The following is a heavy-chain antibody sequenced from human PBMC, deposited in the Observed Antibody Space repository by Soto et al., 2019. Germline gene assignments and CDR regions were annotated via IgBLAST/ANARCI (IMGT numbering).Heavy chain of an antibody. D-gene: IGHD5-12*01. Sequence: PSETLSLTCAVYGGSFSGYYWSWIRQPPGKGLEWIGEINHSGSTNYNPSLKSRVTISVDTSKNQFSLKLSSVTAADTAVYYCALATITLLNGAFPYWGQGTLVTVS. CDR2: INHSGST. V-gene: IGHV4-34*01. J-gene: IGHJ4*02. CDR1: GGSFSGYY. CDR3: ALATITLLNGAFPY.